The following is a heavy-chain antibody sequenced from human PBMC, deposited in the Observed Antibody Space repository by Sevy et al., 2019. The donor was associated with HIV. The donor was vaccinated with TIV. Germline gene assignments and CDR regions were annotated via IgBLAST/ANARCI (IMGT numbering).Heavy chain of an antibody. CDR2: ITDSSSYI. Sequence: GGSLRLSCAASGFTFSDYNMNWVRQAPGKGLEWVSSITDSSSYIYHADSVKGRFNISRDNAKKSLYLQMDSLRAEDTAIYYCARDRRTLNYYGSSGYNYYFDYWGQRTLVTVSS. CDR1: GFTFSDYN. V-gene: IGHV3-21*01. J-gene: IGHJ4*02. CDR3: ARDRRTLNYYGSSGYNYYFDY. D-gene: IGHD3-22*01.